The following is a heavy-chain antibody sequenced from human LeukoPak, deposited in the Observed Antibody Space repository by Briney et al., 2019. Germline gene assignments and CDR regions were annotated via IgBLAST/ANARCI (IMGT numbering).Heavy chain of an antibody. Sequence: GGSLRLSCAASGFTLSSYSMNWVRQAPGKGLEWISYMNSDRYSNTIYYADSVKGHFTISRDNSKYTLYLQMNSLRPEDTAVYYCASQRDHDHFWSGYSTPPEFSYWGHGTLVTVSP. CDR3: ASQRDHDHFWSGYSTPPEFSY. CDR1: GFTLSSYS. CDR2: MNSDRYSNTI. V-gene: IGHV3-48*01. D-gene: IGHD3-3*02. J-gene: IGHJ4*01.